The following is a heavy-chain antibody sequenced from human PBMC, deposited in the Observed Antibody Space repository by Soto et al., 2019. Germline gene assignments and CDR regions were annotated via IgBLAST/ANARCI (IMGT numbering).Heavy chain of an antibody. CDR1: GYTFTSYG. CDR3: ARSSGYCSSTSCSQFDY. Sequence: QVQLVQSGAEVKKPGASVKVSCKASGYTFTSYGISWVRQAPGQGLEWMGWISAYNGNTNYAQKLQGRVTMTTDTATSTAYMELRSLRSDDTAVYYCARSSGYCSSTSCSQFDYWGQGTLVTVSS. V-gene: IGHV1-18*01. D-gene: IGHD2-2*01. J-gene: IGHJ4*02. CDR2: ISAYNGNT.